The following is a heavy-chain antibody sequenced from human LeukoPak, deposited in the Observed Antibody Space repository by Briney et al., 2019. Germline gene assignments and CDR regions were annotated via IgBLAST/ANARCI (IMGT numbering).Heavy chain of an antibody. Sequence: GGSLRLSCAASGFTFSSYNMNWVRQAPGKGLEWVSYISSSSTTIHYADSVKGRFTISRDNAKNSLYLQMNSLRAEDTAVYYCARDRSWGEYFDYWGQGTLVTVSS. J-gene: IGHJ4*02. CDR2: ISSSSTTI. CDR1: GFTFSSYN. D-gene: IGHD3-16*01. CDR3: ARDRSWGEYFDY. V-gene: IGHV3-48*01.